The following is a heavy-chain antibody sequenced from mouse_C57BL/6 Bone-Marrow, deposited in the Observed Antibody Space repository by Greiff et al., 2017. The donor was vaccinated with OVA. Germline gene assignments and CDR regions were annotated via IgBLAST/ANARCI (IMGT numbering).Heavy chain of an antibody. J-gene: IGHJ2*01. V-gene: IGHV1-55*01. CDR2: IYPGSGST. Sequence: QVQLKQSGAELVKPGASVKMSCKASGYTFTSYWITWVKQRPGQGLEWIGDIYPGSGSTNYNEKFKSKATLTVDTSSSTAYMQLSSLTSEDSAVYYCARRRAPGVYFDYWGQGTTLTVSS. CDR3: ARRRAPGVYFDY. D-gene: IGHD3-1*01. CDR1: GYTFTSYW.